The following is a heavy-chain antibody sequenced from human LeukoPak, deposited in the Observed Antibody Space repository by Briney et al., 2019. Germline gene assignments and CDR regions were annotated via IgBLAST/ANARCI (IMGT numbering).Heavy chain of an antibody. CDR2: IYGGGST. D-gene: IGHD6-19*01. Sequence: GGSLRLSCAASEFTVSSNYMSWVRQAPGKGLEWVSVIYGGGSTYYADSVKGGFTISRDNSKNTLYRQMNSLRDEDTAVYYLYSSGWYIGRYIADYWGQGTLVTVSS. J-gene: IGHJ4*02. CDR1: EFTVSSNY. V-gene: IGHV3-53*01. CDR3: YSSGWYIGRYIADY.